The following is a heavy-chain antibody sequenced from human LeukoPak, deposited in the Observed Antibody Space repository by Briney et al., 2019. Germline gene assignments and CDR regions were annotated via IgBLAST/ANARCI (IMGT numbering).Heavy chain of an antibody. CDR1: GGSISSYD. V-gene: IGHV4-34*01. D-gene: IGHD6-25*01. CDR2: INHSGST. CDR3: PSWRQREDYFDY. J-gene: IGHJ4*02. Sequence: SETLSLTCTVSGGSISSYDWSWIRQPPGKGLEWIGEINHSGSTNYNPSLKSRATISVATSKNQFSLKLSSVTAAATAVYYCPSWRQREDYFDYWGQGTLVTVSS.